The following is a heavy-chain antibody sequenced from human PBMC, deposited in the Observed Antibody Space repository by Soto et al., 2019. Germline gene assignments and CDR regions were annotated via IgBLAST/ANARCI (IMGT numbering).Heavy chain of an antibody. D-gene: IGHD1-26*01. Sequence: SSETLSLTCTVSGGSVSSGSYYWSWIRQPPGKGLEWIGYIYYSGSTNYNPSLKSRVTISVDTSKNQFSLKLSSVTAADTAVYYCARENTVSGSYLDYWGQGTLVTVSS. CDR1: GGSVSSGSYY. CDR2: IYYSGST. J-gene: IGHJ4*02. V-gene: IGHV4-61*01. CDR3: ARENTVSGSYLDY.